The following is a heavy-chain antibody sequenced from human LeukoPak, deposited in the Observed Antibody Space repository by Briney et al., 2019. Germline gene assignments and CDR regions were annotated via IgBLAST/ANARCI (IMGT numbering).Heavy chain of an antibody. CDR2: ISGSGGST. CDR3: AKDLEHIVVVTANFDY. J-gene: IGHJ4*02. CDR1: GFTFSSYA. V-gene: IGHV3-23*01. D-gene: IGHD2-21*02. Sequence: GGSLRLSCAASGFTFSSYAMSWVRQAPGKGLEWVSAISGSGGSTYYADSVKGRFTISRDNSKNTLYLQMNSLRAEDTAVYYCAKDLEHIVVVTANFDYWGQGTLATVSS.